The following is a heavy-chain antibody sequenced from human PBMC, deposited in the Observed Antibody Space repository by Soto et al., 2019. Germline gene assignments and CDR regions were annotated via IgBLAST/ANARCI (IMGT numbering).Heavy chain of an antibody. V-gene: IGHV4-59*01. J-gene: IGHJ4*02. CDR1: GGSISSYY. CDR3: ARAPRGNYGYPSYSDF. CDR2: VYYSGGT. Sequence: SETLSLTCTVSGGSISSYYWSWIRQPPGKGLEWIGYVYYSGGTNYNPSLKGRVTILLDAPKNQFSLKLSSVIAADTAVYYCARAPRGNYGYPSYSDFCGQGTLVTVSS. D-gene: IGHD3-10*01.